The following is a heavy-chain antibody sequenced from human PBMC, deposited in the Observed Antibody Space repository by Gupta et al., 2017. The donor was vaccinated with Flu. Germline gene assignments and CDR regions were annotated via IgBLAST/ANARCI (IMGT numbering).Heavy chain of an antibody. V-gene: IGHV3-74*01. CDR3: ARDALAAAGTEFYYYYGMDV. D-gene: IGHD6-13*01. CDR2: INSDGSST. Sequence: ESQLVGSGGALVQPGESRSLHLEASGVTFCCNGLVCVSKASGKWLGWVSRINSDGSSTSFADSVKGRFTISRDNAKNTLYLQMNSLRAEDTAVDYCARDALAAAGTEFYYYYGMDVWGQGTTVTVSS. CDR1: GVTFCCNG. J-gene: IGHJ6*02.